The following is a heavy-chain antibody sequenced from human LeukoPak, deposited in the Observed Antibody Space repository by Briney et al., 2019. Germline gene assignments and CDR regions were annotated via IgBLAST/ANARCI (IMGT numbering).Heavy chain of an antibody. D-gene: IGHD5-12*01. Sequence: SENLSLTCTVSGGSISSGGYYWSWIRQHPGKGLEWIGYIYYSGSTYYNPSLKSRVTISLDTSNNQFSLKLSSVTAADTAVYYCARGRGYSGYDSGDTFDYWGQGTLVTVSS. V-gene: IGHV4-31*03. J-gene: IGHJ4*02. CDR2: IYYSGST. CDR3: ARGRGYSGYDSGDTFDY. CDR1: GGSISSGGYY.